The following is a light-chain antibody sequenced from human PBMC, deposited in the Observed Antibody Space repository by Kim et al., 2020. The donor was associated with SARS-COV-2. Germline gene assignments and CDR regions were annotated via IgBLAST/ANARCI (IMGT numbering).Light chain of an antibody. CDR3: QQYASAPRS. J-gene: IGKJ1*01. V-gene: IGKV3-20*01. CDR2: AAS. Sequence: SPGESATLSCRSSQIVTGNSLAWYQQKPAQAPGLLIFAASGRATGIPDRFSGSGSGTDFTLSISRLEPEDFAVYHCQQYASAPRSFGQGTKVDIK. CDR1: QIVTGNS.